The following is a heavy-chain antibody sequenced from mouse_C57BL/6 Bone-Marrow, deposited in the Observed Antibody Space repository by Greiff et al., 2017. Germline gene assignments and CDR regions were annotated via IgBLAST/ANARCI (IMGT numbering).Heavy chain of an antibody. CDR2: IDPENGDT. J-gene: IGHJ1*03. Sequence: VHVKQSGAELVRPGASVKLSCTASGFNIKDDYMHWVKQRPEQGLEWIGWIDPENGDTEYASKFQGKATITADTSSNTAYLQLSSLTSEDTAVYYCTTFYYGSRNWYFDVWGTGTTVTVSS. D-gene: IGHD1-1*01. CDR3: TTFYYGSRNWYFDV. V-gene: IGHV14-4*01. CDR1: GFNIKDDY.